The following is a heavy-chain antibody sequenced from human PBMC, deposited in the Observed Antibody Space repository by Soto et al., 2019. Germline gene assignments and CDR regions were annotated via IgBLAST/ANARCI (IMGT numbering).Heavy chain of an antibody. D-gene: IGHD6-13*01. CDR1: GGTFSSYA. CDR2: IIPIFGTA. Sequence: GASVKVSCKASGGTFSSYAISWVRQAPGQRLEWMGGIIPIFGTANYAQKFQGRVTITADESTSTAYMELSSLRSEDTAVYYCARDIQQLGDFDYWGQGTLVTVSS. CDR3: ARDIQQLGDFDY. V-gene: IGHV1-69*13. J-gene: IGHJ4*02.